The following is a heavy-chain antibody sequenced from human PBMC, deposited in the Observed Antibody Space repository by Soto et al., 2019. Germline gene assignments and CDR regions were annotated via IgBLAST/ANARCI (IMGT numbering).Heavy chain of an antibody. CDR1: VYAFTTYG. CDR3: ARGRYGDY. D-gene: IGHD1-1*01. J-gene: IGHJ4*02. Sequence: QVHLVQSGAEVKKPGASVKVSCQGSVYAFTTYGITWVRQAPGQGLEWMGWISAHNGKTNYAQKLQGRVTVTRDTSTSTAYMELRSLRYDDTAVYYCARGRYGDYWGQGALVTVSS. V-gene: IGHV1-18*01. CDR2: ISAHNGKT.